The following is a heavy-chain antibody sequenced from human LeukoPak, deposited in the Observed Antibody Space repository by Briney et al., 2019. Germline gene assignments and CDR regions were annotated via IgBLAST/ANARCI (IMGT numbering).Heavy chain of an antibody. CDR1: GFTFGDYA. D-gene: IGHD3-3*01. CDR3: TRDEEYYDFWSGYPPPFDY. CDR2: IRSKAYGGTT. Sequence: PGGSLRLSCTASGFTFGDYAMSWFRQAPEKGLEWVGFIRSKAYGGTTEYAASVKGRFTISRDDSKSIAYLQMNSLKTEDTAVYYCTRDEEYYDFWSGYPPPFDYWGQGTLVTVSS. V-gene: IGHV3-49*03. J-gene: IGHJ4*02.